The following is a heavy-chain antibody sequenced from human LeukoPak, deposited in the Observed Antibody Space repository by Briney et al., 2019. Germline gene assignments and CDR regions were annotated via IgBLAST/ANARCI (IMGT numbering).Heavy chain of an antibody. D-gene: IGHD1-26*01. J-gene: IGHJ4*02. V-gene: IGHV4-38-2*02. CDR1: GHSISSGYY. CDR3: ARGKSRGSHIDY. Sequence: SETLSLTCTVSGHSISSGYYWGWIRQPPGKGLEWTGSVDHSGSTYYKPSLKSRVTISVDTSKNQFSLRLRSVTAADTAVYYCARGKSRGSHIDYWGQGTLVTVSS. CDR2: VDHSGST.